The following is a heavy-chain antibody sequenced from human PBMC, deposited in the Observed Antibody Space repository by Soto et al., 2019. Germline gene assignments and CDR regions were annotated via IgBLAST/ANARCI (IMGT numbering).Heavy chain of an antibody. D-gene: IGHD2-15*01. V-gene: IGHV1-3*01. CDR3: ARGIATGQLDP. J-gene: IGHJ5*02. CDR2: INPDNGNT. CDR1: GYTFTRYT. Sequence: ASVKVSCKASGYTFTRYTMNWLRQAPGQRLEWMGWINPDNGNTKSSQKFQDRVIITRDTSASTAYMDLSSLRSEDTAVYYCARGIATGQLDPWGQGTLVTVSS.